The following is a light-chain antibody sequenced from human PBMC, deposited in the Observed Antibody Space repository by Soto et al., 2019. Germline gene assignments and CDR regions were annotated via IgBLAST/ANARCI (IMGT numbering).Light chain of an antibody. V-gene: IGKV1-5*03. Sequence: DIQMTQSPSTLSASVGDRVTITCRASQSIGHWLAWYQQKPGKAPKVLIYGASSLESGVPLRFSGSGSGTEFTLTISSLQPDDFATYYCQQYNSYLYTFGQGTKLEIK. CDR2: GAS. CDR3: QQYNSYLYT. CDR1: QSIGHW. J-gene: IGKJ2*01.